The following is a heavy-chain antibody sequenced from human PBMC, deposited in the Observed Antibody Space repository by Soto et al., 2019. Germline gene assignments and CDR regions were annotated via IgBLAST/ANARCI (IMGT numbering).Heavy chain of an antibody. CDR2: ISPIFGTP. CDR3: ARVVVGSRPGLVY. V-gene: IGHV1-69*01. J-gene: IGHJ4*02. D-gene: IGHD2-21*01. Sequence: QVQLVQSGAEVKKPGSSVTVSCKASGGTFSSYTISWVRQAPGQGLEWMAGISPIFGTPIYAQKFQDRVTITADDSTRSAYMAMIRLTAADSDVYYFARVVVGSRPGLVYWGQGTLVTISS. CDR1: GGTFSSYT.